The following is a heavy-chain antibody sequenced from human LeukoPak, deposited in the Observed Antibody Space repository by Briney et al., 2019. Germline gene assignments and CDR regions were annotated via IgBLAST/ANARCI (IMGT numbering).Heavy chain of an antibody. CDR2: INHSGST. CDR1: GGSFSGYY. J-gene: IGHJ4*02. Sequence: SETLSLTWAVYGGSFSGYYWSWIRQPPEKGLEWIGEINHSGSTNYNPSLKSRVIISVDTSKNQFSLKLSSVTAADTAVYYCARGQGSSSWYRYWGQGTLVTVSS. V-gene: IGHV4-34*01. CDR3: ARGQGSSSWYRY. D-gene: IGHD6-13*01.